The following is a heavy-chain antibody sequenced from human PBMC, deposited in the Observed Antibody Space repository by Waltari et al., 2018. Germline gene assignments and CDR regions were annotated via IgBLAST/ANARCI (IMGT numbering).Heavy chain of an antibody. Sequence: QLLLQESGPGLVKPSATLSLTCTVSGDSSTSSLDYFGWLRQPPGKRFEWIGIINYSGTTYYNPSLRSQVTMSVDMSKNQFSLKLTSVTAADTAVYYCARFTQVAGSSLLDYWGQGTLVTVSS. CDR2: INYSGTT. CDR1: GDSSTSSLDY. CDR3: ARFTQVAGSSLLDY. V-gene: IGHV4-39*01. D-gene: IGHD6-19*01. J-gene: IGHJ4*02.